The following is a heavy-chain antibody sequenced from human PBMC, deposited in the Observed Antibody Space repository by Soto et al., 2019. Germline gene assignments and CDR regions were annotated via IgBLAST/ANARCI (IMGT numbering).Heavy chain of an antibody. CDR2: ISGSGGST. CDR1: GFTFSSYA. V-gene: IGHV3-23*01. Sequence: PGGSLRLSCAASGFTFSSYAMSWVRQAPGKGLEWVSAISGSGGSTYYADSVKGRFTISRDNSKNTLYLQMNSLRAEDTAVYYCAKAPLDFWSGDNRFAPWGQGTLVTVSS. CDR3: AKAPLDFWSGDNRFAP. D-gene: IGHD3-3*01. J-gene: IGHJ5*02.